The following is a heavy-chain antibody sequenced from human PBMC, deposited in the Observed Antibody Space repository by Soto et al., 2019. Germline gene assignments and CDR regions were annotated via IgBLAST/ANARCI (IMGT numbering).Heavy chain of an antibody. Sequence: WGRQATGKRLEWASTIGGSGDSTYYAVSGKGRFTFARDNSNNTLYLQMNSLRAEDTAISYCALCCQAEDGIRDL. V-gene: IGHV3-23*01. CDR2: IGGSGDST. J-gene: IGHJ2*01. D-gene: IGHD2-21*01. CDR3: ALCCQAEDGIRDL.